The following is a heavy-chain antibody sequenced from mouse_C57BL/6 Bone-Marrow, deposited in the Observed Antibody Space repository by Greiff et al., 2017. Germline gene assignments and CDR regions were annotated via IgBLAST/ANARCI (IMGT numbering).Heavy chain of an antibody. CDR2: IRSKSNNYAT. CDR3: VREMTTVVPGFAY. V-gene: IGHV10-1*01. CDR1: GFSFNTYA. Sequence: EVHLVESGGGLVQPKGSLKLSCAASGFSFNTYAMNWVRQAPGKGLEWVARIRSKSNNYATYYADAGKDRCTISRDDSESMLYLQMNNLNTEDTAMNYWVREMTTVVPGFAYWGQGTLVTVSA. J-gene: IGHJ3*01. D-gene: IGHD1-1*01.